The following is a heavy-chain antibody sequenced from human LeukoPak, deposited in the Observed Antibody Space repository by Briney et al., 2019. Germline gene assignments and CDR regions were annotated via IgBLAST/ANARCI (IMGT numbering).Heavy chain of an antibody. D-gene: IGHD3-22*01. CDR1: GFTFRSYG. J-gene: IGHJ2*01. Sequence: GRSLRLSCGASGFTFRSYGMHWVRQAPGKGLEWVTFISNDGSNVYYADSVKGRFTVSRDNSKNMLYLQMNSLRADDTAVYYCVKHGIVVVSAQDYWNFDLWGRGTLLTVSS. CDR2: ISNDGSNV. V-gene: IGHV3-30*18. CDR3: VKHGIVVVSAQDYWNFDL.